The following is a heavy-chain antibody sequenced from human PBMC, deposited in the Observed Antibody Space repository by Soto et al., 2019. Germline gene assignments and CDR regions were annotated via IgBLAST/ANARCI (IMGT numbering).Heavy chain of an antibody. CDR2: ISSSSSYI. Sequence: GWSLRLSCAASGFTFNSYSMNWVRPAPGKGLEWVSSISSSSSYIYYADSVKGRFTISRDNAKNSLYLQMNSLRAEDTAVYYCARDLLRYYYDSSGYYYTPYAFDIWGQGTMVTVSS. CDR1: GFTFNSYS. V-gene: IGHV3-21*01. J-gene: IGHJ3*02. CDR3: ARDLLRYYYDSSGYYYTPYAFDI. D-gene: IGHD3-22*01.